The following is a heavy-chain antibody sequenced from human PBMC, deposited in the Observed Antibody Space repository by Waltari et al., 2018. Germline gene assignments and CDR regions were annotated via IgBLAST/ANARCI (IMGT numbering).Heavy chain of an antibody. D-gene: IGHD1-1*01. V-gene: IGHV3-30*18. Sequence: QVRLVESGGGVVQPGGSLRLSCEGFGFTFRSYVMHWVRQAPGKGLEWVAVILFEGGKKNYGDSVKGRFTISRDNAKNTLYLQMTSLRGEDTAVYYCAKDPPTGTPNDWGQGTLVTVSS. J-gene: IGHJ4*02. CDR2: ILFEGGKK. CDR1: GFTFRSYV. CDR3: AKDPPTGTPND.